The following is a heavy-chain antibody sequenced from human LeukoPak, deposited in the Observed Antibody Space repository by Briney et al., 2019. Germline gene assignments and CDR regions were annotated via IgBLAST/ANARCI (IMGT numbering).Heavy chain of an antibody. Sequence: PGKSLRLSCAASGFTFSNYAMHWVRQAPGKGLEWVALISYDRGNKYYADSVRGRFTISRDNSKNTLFLQMNSLRGDDTALYYCAVDNWEYWGQGTLVTVSS. D-gene: IGHD1-1*01. J-gene: IGHJ4*02. CDR1: GFTFSNYA. V-gene: IGHV3-30-3*01. CDR2: ISYDRGNK. CDR3: AVDNWEY.